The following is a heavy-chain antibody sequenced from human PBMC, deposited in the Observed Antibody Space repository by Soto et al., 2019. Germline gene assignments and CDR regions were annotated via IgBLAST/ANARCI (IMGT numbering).Heavy chain of an antibody. V-gene: IGHV5-10-1*01. D-gene: IGHD3-22*01. Sequence: GECLKISCKGSGYSFAGYWITWVRQKPGKGLEWMGRIDPSDSQTYYSPSFRGHVTISVTKSITTVFLQWSSLRASDTAMYYCARQIYDSDTGPNFQYYFDSWGQGTPVTVSS. CDR1: GYSFAGYW. CDR3: ARQIYDSDTGPNFQYYFDS. CDR2: IDPSDSQT. J-gene: IGHJ4*02.